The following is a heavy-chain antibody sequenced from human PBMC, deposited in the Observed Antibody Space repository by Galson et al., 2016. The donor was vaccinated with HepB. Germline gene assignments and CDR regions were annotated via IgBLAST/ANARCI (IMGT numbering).Heavy chain of an antibody. CDR2: MNPSSGNT. CDR1: GYTFTSYD. J-gene: IGHJ3*02. Sequence: SVKVSCKASGYTFTSYDINWVRQASGQGLECMGWMNPSSGNTGYAQNFQGRVSMTSDASISTAYMELSGLRSEGTAVYYWARTMVRGVPGFDIWGQGTMVAVSS. V-gene: IGHV1-8*01. CDR3: ARTMVRGVPGFDI. D-gene: IGHD3-10*01.